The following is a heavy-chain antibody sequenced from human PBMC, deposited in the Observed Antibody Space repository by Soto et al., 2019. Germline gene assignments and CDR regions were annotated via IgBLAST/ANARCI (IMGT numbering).Heavy chain of an antibody. CDR1: GGTFSSYT. V-gene: IGHV1-69*02. D-gene: IGHD5-18*01. Sequence: WAAVKVSCKASGGTFSSYTISWGRQAPGHGLEWMGRIMPILGIANYAQKLQGRVTITADKSTSTAYMELSSLRSEDTAVYYCARGDLIARVTYLGQCGQXTVV. CDR3: ARGDLIARVTYLGQ. J-gene: IGHJ4*02. CDR2: IMPILGIA.